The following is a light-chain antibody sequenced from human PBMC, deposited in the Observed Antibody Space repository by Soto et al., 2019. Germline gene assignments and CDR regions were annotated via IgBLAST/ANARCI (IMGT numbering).Light chain of an antibody. Sequence: LTQPAGVSGTPGRSITLSYTGTSSDVGSYNLVSWYQQHPGKAPKLMIYEVSKRPSGVSNRFSGSKSGNTASLTISGLQAEDEADYYCCSYAGSSFYVFGTGTKVTVL. J-gene: IGLJ1*01. CDR1: SSDVGSYNL. CDR2: EVS. CDR3: CSYAGSSFYV. V-gene: IGLV2-23*02.